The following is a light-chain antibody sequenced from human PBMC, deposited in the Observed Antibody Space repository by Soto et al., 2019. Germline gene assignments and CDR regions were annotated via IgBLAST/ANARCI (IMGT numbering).Light chain of an antibody. V-gene: IGLV1-47*02. CDR2: INN. J-gene: IGLJ2*01. CDR3: AAWDDSLSGSYVV. Sequence: QSVPTQPPSSSGTPGQRVTISCSGSSSNIGSNYVYWYQQLPGAAPKLLIYINNQRPSGVPDRFSGSKSGTSASLAISGLRSEDEADYYCAAWDDSLSGSYVVFGGGTKLTVL. CDR1: SSNIGSNY.